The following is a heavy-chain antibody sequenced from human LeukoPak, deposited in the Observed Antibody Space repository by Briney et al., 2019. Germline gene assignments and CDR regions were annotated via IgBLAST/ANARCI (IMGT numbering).Heavy chain of an antibody. Sequence: GGSLRLSCVASGFTFSGYGMHWVRQAPGKGLEWVAFIRYDEITKFYTDSVKGRFTISRDNYQNTLYLQMNSLRAEDTAVYYCAKDLDKTSSDYWGQGTLVTVSS. V-gene: IGHV3-30*02. CDR1: GFTFSGYG. J-gene: IGHJ4*02. D-gene: IGHD2-2*01. CDR2: IRYDEITK. CDR3: AKDLDKTSSDY.